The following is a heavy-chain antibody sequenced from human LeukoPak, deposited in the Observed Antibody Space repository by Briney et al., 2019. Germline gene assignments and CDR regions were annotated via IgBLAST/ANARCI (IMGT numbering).Heavy chain of an antibody. CDR3: ARESFCSGGTCSSGTYYYYYGLDV. CDR2: IKKDGSEQ. J-gene: IGHJ6*02. D-gene: IGHD2-15*01. Sequence: GGSLRLSCATSGFTFSSYWMSWVRQAPGKGLEWVANIKKDGSEQYYVDSVKGRFIISRDNAANSLFLQMDSLRGEDTGIYFCARESFCSGGTCSSGTYYYYYGLDVWAKGPRSPSP. CDR1: GFTFSSYW. V-gene: IGHV3-7*01.